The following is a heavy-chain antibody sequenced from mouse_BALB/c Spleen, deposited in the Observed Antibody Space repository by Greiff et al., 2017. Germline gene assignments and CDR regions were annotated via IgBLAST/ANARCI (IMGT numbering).Heavy chain of an antibody. CDR2: ISDGGSYT. J-gene: IGHJ4*01. Sequence: EVKVVESGGGLVQPGGSLKLSCAASGFTFSDYYMYWVRQTPEKRLEWVATISDGGSYTYYPDSVKGRFTISRDNAKNNLYLQMSSLKSEDTAMYYCAREGGYYAMDYWGQGTSVTVSS. CDR1: GFTFSDYY. CDR3: AREGGYYAMDY. V-gene: IGHV5-4*02.